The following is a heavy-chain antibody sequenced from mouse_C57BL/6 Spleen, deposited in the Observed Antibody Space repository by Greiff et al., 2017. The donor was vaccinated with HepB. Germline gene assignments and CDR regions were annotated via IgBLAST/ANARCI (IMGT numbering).Heavy chain of an antibody. Sequence: QVQLQQPGAELVKPGASVKLSCKASGYTFTSYWMHWVKQRPGQGLEWIGMIHPNSGSTNYNEKFKSKATLTVDKSSSTAYMQLSSLTSEDSAVYYCARITTVASSYFDYWGRGTTLTVAS. D-gene: IGHD1-1*01. CDR3: ARITTVASSYFDY. CDR2: IHPNSGST. J-gene: IGHJ2*01. CDR1: GYTFTSYW. V-gene: IGHV1-64*01.